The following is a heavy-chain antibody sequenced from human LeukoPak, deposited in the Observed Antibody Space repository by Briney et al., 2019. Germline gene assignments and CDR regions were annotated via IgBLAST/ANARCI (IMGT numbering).Heavy chain of an antibody. J-gene: IGHJ4*02. CDR3: AKTHTTVNTRAYFDY. CDR1: GYTFSSYS. D-gene: IGHD4-17*01. Sequence: GGSLRLSCAASGYTFSSYSMNWVRQAPGKGLEWVSSISSSSSYIYYADSVKGRFTISRDNAKNSLYLQMNSLRAEDTALYYCAKTHTTVNTRAYFDYWGQGTLVTVSS. CDR2: ISSSSSYI. V-gene: IGHV3-21*04.